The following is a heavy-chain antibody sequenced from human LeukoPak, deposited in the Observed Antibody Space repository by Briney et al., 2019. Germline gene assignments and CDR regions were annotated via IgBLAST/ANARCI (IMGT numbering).Heavy chain of an antibody. J-gene: IGHJ4*02. Sequence: GGSLRLSYAASGFTFSSYNMNWVRQTPGRGLEWVSSITSGSSHIYYADSVKGRFTISRDNAKSSLYLQMNSLRAEDTAVYYCARSLGSSGYQDYWGQGTLVTVSS. D-gene: IGHD3-22*01. CDR3: ARSLGSSGYQDY. CDR1: GFTFSSYN. V-gene: IGHV3-21*01. CDR2: ITSGSSHI.